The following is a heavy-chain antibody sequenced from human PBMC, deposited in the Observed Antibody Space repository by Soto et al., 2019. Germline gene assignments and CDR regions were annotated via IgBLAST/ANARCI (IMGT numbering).Heavy chain of an antibody. V-gene: IGHV4-34*01. D-gene: IGHD2-15*01. CDR1: GGSFSGYY. J-gene: IGHJ4*02. CDR3: ARALGYCSGGSCYLDY. CDR2: INHSGST. Sequence: PSETLSLTCAVYGGSFSGYYWSWIRQPPGKGLEWIGEINHSGSTNYNPSLKSRVTISVDTSKNQFSLKLSSVTAADTAVYYCARALGYCSGGSCYLDYWGQGTLVTVSS.